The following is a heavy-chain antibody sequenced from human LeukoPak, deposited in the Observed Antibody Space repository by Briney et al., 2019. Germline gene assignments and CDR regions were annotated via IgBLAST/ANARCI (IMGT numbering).Heavy chain of an antibody. CDR3: ARGEGDGSGDIFYY. CDR1: GYTFTGYY. D-gene: IGHD3-10*01. J-gene: IGHJ4*02. CDR2: INPNSGGT. V-gene: IGHV1-2*02. Sequence: ASVKVSCKASGYTFTGYYMHWVRQAPGQGLEWMGWINPNSGGTNYAQKFQGRVTMTRDTSISTAYMELSRLRSDDTAVYYCARGEGDGSGDIFYYWGQGTLVTVSS.